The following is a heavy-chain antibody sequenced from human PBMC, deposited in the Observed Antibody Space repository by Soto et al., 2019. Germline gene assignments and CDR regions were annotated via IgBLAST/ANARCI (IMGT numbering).Heavy chain of an antibody. Sequence: SETLSLTCTVSGGSISSGGYYWSWIRQHPGKGLEWIGYIYYSGSTYYNPSLKSRVTISVDTSKNQFSLKLSSVTAADTAVYYGARAPGPFPEGFDPWGQGTRVAVSS. CDR3: ARAPGPFPEGFDP. J-gene: IGHJ5*02. CDR1: GGSISSGGYY. V-gene: IGHV4-31*03. CDR2: IYYSGST. D-gene: IGHD3-16*01.